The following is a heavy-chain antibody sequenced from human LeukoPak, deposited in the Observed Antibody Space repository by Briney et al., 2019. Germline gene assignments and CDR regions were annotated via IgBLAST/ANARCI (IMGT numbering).Heavy chain of an antibody. CDR2: IHPRRGDT. CDR3: ARDGDYGTGSYYRVCIDS. CDR1: GYSFTAFY. Sequence: GASVKVSCKASGYSFTAFYIHWVRQSPGQGLEWMGWIHPRRGDTNYAQKFQGRVTMTRDTSINTAYLDLSSLRSDDTAVYYCARDGDYGTGSYYRVCIDSWGQGTPVTVSP. J-gene: IGHJ4*02. V-gene: IGHV1-2*02. D-gene: IGHD3-10*01.